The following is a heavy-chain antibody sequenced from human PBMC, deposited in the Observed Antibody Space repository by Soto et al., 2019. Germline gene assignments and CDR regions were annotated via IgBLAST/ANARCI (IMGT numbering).Heavy chain of an antibody. CDR3: ARGRGGIAAATDY. J-gene: IGHJ4*02. CDR1: GYTFTGYY. V-gene: IGHV1-2*02. D-gene: IGHD6-13*01. Sequence: GSVKVSCKASGYTFTGYYMHWVRQAPGQGLEWMGWINPNSGGTNYAQKLQGRVTMTTDTSTSTAYMELRSLRSDGTAVYYCARGRGGIAAATDYWGQGTLVTVSS. CDR2: INPNSGGT.